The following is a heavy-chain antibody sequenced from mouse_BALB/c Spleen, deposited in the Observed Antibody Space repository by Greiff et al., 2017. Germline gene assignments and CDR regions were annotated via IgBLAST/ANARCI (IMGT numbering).Heavy chain of an antibody. CDR2: INPGSGGT. J-gene: IGHJ4*01. V-gene: IGHV1-54*01. Sequence: VKVVESGAELVRPGTSVKVSCKASGYAFTNYLIEWVKQRPGQGLEWIGVINPGSGGTNYNEKFKGKATLTADKSSSTAYMQLSSLTSDDSAVYFCARRGNLMDDWGQGTSVTVSS. CDR3: ARRGNLMDD. CDR1: GYAFTNYL.